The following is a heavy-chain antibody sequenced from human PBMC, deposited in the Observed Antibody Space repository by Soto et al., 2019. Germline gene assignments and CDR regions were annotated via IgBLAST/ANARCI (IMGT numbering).Heavy chain of an antibody. V-gene: IGHV5-10-1*01. Sequence: GESLKISCKGSGYSFTSYWISWVRQMPGKGLEWMGRIDPSDSYTNYSPSFQGRVTISADKSISTAYLQWSSLKASDTAMYYCVGLGDYSNYRVESFDIWGQGTMVTVSS. J-gene: IGHJ3*02. D-gene: IGHD4-4*01. CDR3: VGLGDYSNYRVESFDI. CDR2: IDPSDSYT. CDR1: GYSFTSYW.